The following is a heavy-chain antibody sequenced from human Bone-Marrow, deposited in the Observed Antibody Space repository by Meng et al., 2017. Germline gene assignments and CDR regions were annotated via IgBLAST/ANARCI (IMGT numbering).Heavy chain of an antibody. J-gene: IGHJ4*02. Sequence: QVPLEGSGPGLGKPSGTLSLTCAVSGGSISSSNWWSWVRQPPGKGLEWIGEINHSGSTNYNPSLESRATISVDTSQNNLSLKLSSVTAADSAVYYCARGPTTMAHDFDYWGQGTLVTVSS. CDR3: ARGPTTMAHDFDY. D-gene: IGHD4-11*01. CDR2: INHSGST. CDR1: GGSISSSNW. V-gene: IGHV4-4*02.